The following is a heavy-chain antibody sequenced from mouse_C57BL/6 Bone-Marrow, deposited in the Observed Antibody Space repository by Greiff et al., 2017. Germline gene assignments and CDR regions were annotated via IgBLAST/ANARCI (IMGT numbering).Heavy chain of an antibody. Sequence: EVQRVESGGGLVKPGGSLKLSCAASGFTFSSYAMSWVRQTPEKRLEWVATISDGGSYTYYPDNVKGRFTISRDNATNNLYLQLSHLKSEDTAMXYCAREDGTDYFDYWGQGTTLTVSS. J-gene: IGHJ2*01. D-gene: IGHD4-1*01. V-gene: IGHV5-4*01. CDR1: GFTFSSYA. CDR3: AREDGTDYFDY. CDR2: ISDGGSYT.